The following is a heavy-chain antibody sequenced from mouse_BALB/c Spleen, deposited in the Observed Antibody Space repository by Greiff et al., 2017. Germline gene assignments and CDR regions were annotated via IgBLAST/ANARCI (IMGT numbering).Heavy chain of an antibody. CDR1: GFTFNTYA. Sequence: EVMLVESGGGLVQPKGSLKLSCAASGFTFNTYAMNWVRQAPGKGLEWVARIRSKSNNYATYYADSVKDRFTISRDDSQSMLYLQMNNLKTEDTAMYYCVRQWLLRGFDYWGQGTTLTVSS. V-gene: IGHV10-1*02. CDR3: VRQWLLRGFDY. D-gene: IGHD2-3*01. J-gene: IGHJ2*01. CDR2: IRSKSNNYAT.